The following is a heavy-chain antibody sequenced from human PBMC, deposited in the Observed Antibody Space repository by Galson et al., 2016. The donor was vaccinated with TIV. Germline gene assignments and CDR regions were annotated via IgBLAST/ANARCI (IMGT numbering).Heavy chain of an antibody. Sequence: SLRLSCAASGFTFSDYYMSSFRQGPGKGLEFVSYITTTGFTIYYAESVKGRFTISRDNAKNTLSLQMNSLRVEDTAVYYCAYLGDGLDGFDIWGQGTMVTVSS. J-gene: IGHJ3*02. CDR3: AYLGDGLDGFDI. D-gene: IGHD5-24*01. CDR2: ITTTGFTI. CDR1: GFTFSDYY. V-gene: IGHV3-11*01.